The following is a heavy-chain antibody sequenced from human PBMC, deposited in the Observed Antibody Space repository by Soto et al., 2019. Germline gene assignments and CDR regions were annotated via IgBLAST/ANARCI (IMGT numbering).Heavy chain of an antibody. CDR1: GLTFSSAW. CDR3: TTYRVDVGVADTTWFDP. D-gene: IGHD3-16*01. J-gene: IGHJ5*02. Sequence: EVQLVESGGGLVGPGGSLRLSCAASGLTFSSAWMSWVRQAPGKGLEWVGRIQSKTDGGTTEYAAPVKGRFSISRDESKNTLYLQMDSLKTEDTAVYYCTTYRVDVGVADTTWFDPWGQGTLVTVSS. V-gene: IGHV3-15*01. CDR2: IQSKTDGGTT.